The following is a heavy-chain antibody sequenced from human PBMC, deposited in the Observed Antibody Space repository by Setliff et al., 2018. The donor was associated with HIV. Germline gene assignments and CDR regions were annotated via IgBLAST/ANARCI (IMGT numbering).Heavy chain of an antibody. V-gene: IGHV4-34*01. D-gene: IGHD6-13*01. CDR3: ARESPSSSWFYFDF. Sequence: SETLSLTCAVYGGSFSDYYWTWIRQSPGKGLEWIGEINHRGSTNYNPSLKGRVTVSVDTSKNQFSLKLGSVTAADTAVYYCARESPSSSWFYFDFWGQGTLVTVSS. CDR2: INHRGST. CDR1: GGSFSDYY. J-gene: IGHJ4*02.